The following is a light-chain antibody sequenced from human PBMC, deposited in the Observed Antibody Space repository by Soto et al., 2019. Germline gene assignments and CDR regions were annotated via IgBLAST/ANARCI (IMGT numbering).Light chain of an antibody. Sequence: DIVMTQSPDSLAVSLGERATINCKSSQTVVYSTSSQSYLAWYQQKPGQPPKLLIYWASTRESGVPDRFSGSGSGTDFTLTISTLQAEDVAMYYCQQYDDTPYTFGQGTKLVIK. CDR2: WAS. CDR3: QQYDDTPYT. V-gene: IGKV4-1*01. CDR1: QTVVYSTSSQSY. J-gene: IGKJ2*01.